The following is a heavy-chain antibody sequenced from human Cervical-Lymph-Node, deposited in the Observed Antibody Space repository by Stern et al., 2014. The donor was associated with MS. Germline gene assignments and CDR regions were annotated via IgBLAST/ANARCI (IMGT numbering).Heavy chain of an antibody. CDR1: GFSLSNARMG. V-gene: IGHV2-26*01. CDR2: IFSNDEK. D-gene: IGHD6-13*01. CDR3: ARIGQQQPADY. J-gene: IGHJ4*02. Sequence: QVTLKESGPVLVKPTETLTLTCTVSGFSLSNARMGVSWIRQPPGKALEWLAHIFSNDEKSYSTSLKSRLTISKDTSKSQVVLTMTNIDPVDTATYYCARIGQQQPADYWGQGTLVTVSS.